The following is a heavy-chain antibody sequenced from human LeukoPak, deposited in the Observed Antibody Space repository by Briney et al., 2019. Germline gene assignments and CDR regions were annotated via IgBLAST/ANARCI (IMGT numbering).Heavy chain of an antibody. V-gene: IGHV3-74*01. D-gene: IGHD1-26*01. Sequence: GGSLRLSCAASGFSFSKYWMHWVRQTPGEGLVWVSRIKEDGTYTSYADSVKGRFTISRDNAKNSLYLQMNSLRAEDTAVYYCARVDEWELPYFDYWGQGTLVTVSS. CDR1: GFSFSKYW. J-gene: IGHJ4*02. CDR3: ARVDEWELPYFDY. CDR2: IKEDGTYT.